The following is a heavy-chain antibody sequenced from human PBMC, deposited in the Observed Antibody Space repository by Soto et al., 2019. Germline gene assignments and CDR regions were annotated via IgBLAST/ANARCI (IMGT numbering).Heavy chain of an antibody. CDR2: IYPSVSS. D-gene: IGHD1-1*01. CDR1: GFAISRGYY. J-gene: IGHJ4*02. CDR3: AREKVGTTFFDN. V-gene: IGHV4-38-2*02. Sequence: SETLSLTCSVAGFAISRGYYWSWVRQPPGKGLEWIGSIYPSVSSYHNPSLETRVRLSIDTSKNQFTLNLTSVTAADTALYYCAREKVGTTFFDNWGQGIQVTVS.